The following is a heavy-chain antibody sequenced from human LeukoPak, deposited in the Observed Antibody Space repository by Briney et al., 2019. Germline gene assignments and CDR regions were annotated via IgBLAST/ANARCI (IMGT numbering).Heavy chain of an antibody. J-gene: IGHJ6*02. D-gene: IGHD1-26*01. CDR1: GGSISSYY. CDR2: IYYSGST. V-gene: IGHV4-59*01. Sequence: SETLSLTCTVSGGSISSYYWSWIRQPPGKGLEWIGYIYYSGSTNYNPSLKSRVTISVDTSKNQFSLKLSSVTAADTAVYYCARGAGSLKKSPMDVRGQGTTVTVSS. CDR3: ARGAGSLKKSPMDV.